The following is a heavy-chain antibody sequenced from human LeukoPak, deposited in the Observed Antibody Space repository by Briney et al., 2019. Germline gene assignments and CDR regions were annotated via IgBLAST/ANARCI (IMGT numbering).Heavy chain of an antibody. CDR2: IYSGGST. CDR3: AKEPSGYDYPYYFDY. CDR1: GFTVSSNY. J-gene: IGHJ4*02. V-gene: IGHV3-53*01. D-gene: IGHD5-12*01. Sequence: GGSLRLSCAASGFTVSSNYMSWVRQAPGKGLEWVSVIYSGGSTYYADSVKGRFTISRDNSKNTLYLQMNSLRAEDTAVYYCAKEPSGYDYPYYFDYWGQGTLVTVSS.